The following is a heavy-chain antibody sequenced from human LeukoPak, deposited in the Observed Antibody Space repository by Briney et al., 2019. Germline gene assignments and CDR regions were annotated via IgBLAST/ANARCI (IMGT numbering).Heavy chain of an antibody. V-gene: IGHV4-4*07. CDR1: GGSISSYY. Sequence: SETLSLTCTVSGGSISSYYWSWIRQPAGKGLEWIGRIYTSGSTNYNPSLKSRVTISVDTSKNQFSLKLSSVTAADTAVYYCASRGRYFDWLARSRGAFDIWGQGTMVTVSS. D-gene: IGHD3-9*01. J-gene: IGHJ3*02. CDR2: IYTSGST. CDR3: ASRGRYFDWLARSRGAFDI.